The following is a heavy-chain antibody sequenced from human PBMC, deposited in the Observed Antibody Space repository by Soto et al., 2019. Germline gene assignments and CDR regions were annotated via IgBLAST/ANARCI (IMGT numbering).Heavy chain of an antibody. CDR3: ARDRGSAVGATYFDY. Sequence: SVKVSCKASGGTFSSYAISWVRQAPGQGLEWMGGIIPIFGTANYAQKFQGRVTITADESTSTAYMELSSLRSEDTAVYYCARDRGSAVGATYFDYWGQGTLVTVSS. J-gene: IGHJ4*02. D-gene: IGHD1-26*01. CDR1: GGTFSSYA. CDR2: IIPIFGTA. V-gene: IGHV1-69*13.